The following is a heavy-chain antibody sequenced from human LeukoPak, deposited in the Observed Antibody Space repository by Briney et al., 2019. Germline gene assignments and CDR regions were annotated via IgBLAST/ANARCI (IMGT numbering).Heavy chain of an antibody. CDR3: ARARMIAEMDYYYYMDV. J-gene: IGHJ6*03. CDR2: ISSSSSYI. V-gene: IGHV3-21*01. Sequence: PGGSLRLSCAASGFTFSSYSMNWVRQAPGKGLEWVSSISSSSSYIYYADSVKGRFTISRDNAKNSLYPQMNSLRAEDTAVYYCARARMIAEMDYYYYMDVWGKGTTVTVSS. D-gene: IGHD3-22*01. CDR1: GFTFSSYS.